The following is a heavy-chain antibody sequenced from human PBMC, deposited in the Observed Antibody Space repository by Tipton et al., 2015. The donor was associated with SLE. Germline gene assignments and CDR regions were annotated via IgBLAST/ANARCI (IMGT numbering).Heavy chain of an antibody. Sequence: TLSLTCTVSGGSISSSSYYWGWIRQPPGKGLEWIGSIYYSGSTYYNPSLKSRVTISVDTSKNQFSLKLSSVTAADTAVYYCARHHYSNHVHDYWGQGTLVTVSS. D-gene: IGHD4-11*01. CDR1: GGSISSSSYY. V-gene: IGHV4-39*07. CDR3: ARHHYSNHVHDY. J-gene: IGHJ4*02. CDR2: IYYSGST.